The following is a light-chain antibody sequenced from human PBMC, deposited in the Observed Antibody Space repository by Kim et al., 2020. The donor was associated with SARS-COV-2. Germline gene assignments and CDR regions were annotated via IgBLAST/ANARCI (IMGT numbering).Light chain of an antibody. CDR1: RSDIGGYNY. CDR2: DVT. J-gene: IGLJ1*01. V-gene: IGLV2-14*03. Sequence: QSALTQPASVSGSPGQSITISCTGSRSDIGGYNYVSWYQKHPGKAPKLLIYDVTSRPSGVSDRVSGSKSGNTASLAISGLQADDEADYYCTSYTRSSTLAVFGSGTKVTVL. CDR3: TSYTRSSTLAV.